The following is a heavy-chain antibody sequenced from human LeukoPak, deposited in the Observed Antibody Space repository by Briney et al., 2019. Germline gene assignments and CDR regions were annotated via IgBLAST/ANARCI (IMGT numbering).Heavy chain of an antibody. D-gene: IGHD2-21*01. CDR1: GYTITTYA. Sequence: ASVTVSFKASGYTITTYAMNWMRQAPGQGVEWLGWIDPNTGTPTYAQGFPGRFLFSLDTSLRTAYLEIHTLKAEDTAVYYCVRDCFANVVSPLDIWGQGTKVAV. CDR2: IDPNTGTP. CDR3: VRDCFANVVSPLDI. V-gene: IGHV7-4-1*01. J-gene: IGHJ3*02.